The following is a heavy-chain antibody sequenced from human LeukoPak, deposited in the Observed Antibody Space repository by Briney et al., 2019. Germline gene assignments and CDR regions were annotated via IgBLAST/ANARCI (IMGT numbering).Heavy chain of an antibody. J-gene: IGHJ4*02. CDR1: GFTFSSYG. D-gene: IGHD6-13*01. CDR3: AKGSLGGSWYKFLIDY. CDR2: ISYDGSNK. Sequence: GGSLRLSCAASGFTFSSYGMHWVRQAPGKGLEWVAVISYDGSNKYYADSVKGRFTISRDKSKNTLYLQMNSLRAEDTAVYYCAKGSLGGSWYKFLIDYWGQGTLVTVSS. V-gene: IGHV3-30*18.